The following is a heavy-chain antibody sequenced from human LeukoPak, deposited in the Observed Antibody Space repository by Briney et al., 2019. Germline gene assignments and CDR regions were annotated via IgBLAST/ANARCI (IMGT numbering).Heavy chain of an antibody. CDR2: IHNTGST. Sequence: SETLSLTCTVSGGSISSGGYYWSWIRQHPGKGLEWIGYIHNTGSTHYNPSLKSRVTISVDTSKNQFSLKLSSVTAADTAVYFCARSDWNYCSGSSCYTALVLWGQGTLVTVSS. D-gene: IGHD2-15*01. V-gene: IGHV4-31*03. CDR1: GGSISSGGYY. J-gene: IGHJ4*02. CDR3: ARSDWNYCSGSSCYTALVL.